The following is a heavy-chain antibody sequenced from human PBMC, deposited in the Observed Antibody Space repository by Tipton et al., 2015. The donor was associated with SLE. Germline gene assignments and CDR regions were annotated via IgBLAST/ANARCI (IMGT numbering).Heavy chain of an antibody. Sequence: QSGPEVKKPGASVKVSCKASGYTFTGYYMHWVRQAPGQGLEWMGWINPNSGGTNYAQKFQGRVTMTRDTSISTAYMELSRLRSDDTAVYYCAGTIVGATRGGWFDPWGQGTLVTVSS. CDR3: AGTIVGATRGGWFDP. J-gene: IGHJ5*02. CDR1: GYTFTGYY. CDR2: INPNSGGT. D-gene: IGHD1-26*01. V-gene: IGHV1-2*02.